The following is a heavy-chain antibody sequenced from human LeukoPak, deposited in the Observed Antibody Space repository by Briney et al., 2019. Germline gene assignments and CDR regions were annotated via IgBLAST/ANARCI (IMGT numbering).Heavy chain of an antibody. CDR1: GGSVSSGSYY. D-gene: IGHD3-10*01. J-gene: IGHJ4*02. Sequence: SETLSLTCTVSGGSVSSGSYYWSWIRQPPGKGLEWIGYIYYSGSTNYNPSLKSRVTISVDTSKNQFSLRLSSVTAADTAVYYCARAPGLDFDYWGQGTLVIVSS. CDR3: ARAPGLDFDY. CDR2: IYYSGST. V-gene: IGHV4-61*01.